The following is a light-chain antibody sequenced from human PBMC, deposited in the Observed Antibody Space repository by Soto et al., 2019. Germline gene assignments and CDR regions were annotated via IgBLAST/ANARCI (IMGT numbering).Light chain of an antibody. Sequence: EVVLTQSPGTLSLSPGERATLSCRASQSVTNNCFACYQQKPGQSPRLLIFGSSDRATGIPDRFSGSGSGTDFTLTISRLEREDFAVYYCQQYGSSPPYTFGQGTKREIK. J-gene: IGKJ2*01. CDR1: QSVTNNC. CDR2: GSS. CDR3: QQYGSSPPYT. V-gene: IGKV3-20*01.